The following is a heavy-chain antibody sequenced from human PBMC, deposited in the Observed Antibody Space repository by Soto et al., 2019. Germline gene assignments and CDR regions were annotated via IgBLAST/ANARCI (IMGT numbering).Heavy chain of an antibody. Sequence: ASVKVSCKASGYTFTSYYMHWVRQAPGQGLEWVGIVNPSDGTTSYAQRFQGRVTMTRDTSTSTVYMELSSLRSEDTAVYYCTRSITRFLEWLFDYWGQGTLVTVSS. CDR1: GYTFTSYY. CDR3: TRSITRFLEWLFDY. CDR2: VNPSDGTT. V-gene: IGHV1-46*03. D-gene: IGHD3-3*01. J-gene: IGHJ4*02.